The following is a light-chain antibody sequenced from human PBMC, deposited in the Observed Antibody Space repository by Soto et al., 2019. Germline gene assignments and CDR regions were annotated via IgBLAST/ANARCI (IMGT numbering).Light chain of an antibody. J-gene: IGLJ3*02. CDR2: RTS. Sequence: QAVVTQEPSLTVSPGGTVTLTCASSSEAVTFSHWPNWVQQKPGQAPRPLIYRTSKKHAWTPARFSGSLLEGKAALTLSGVQPEDEADYSCLLYCCVDQVWVFGGGTKLTVL. CDR1: SEAVTFSHW. V-gene: IGLV7-43*01. CDR3: LLYCCVDQVWV.